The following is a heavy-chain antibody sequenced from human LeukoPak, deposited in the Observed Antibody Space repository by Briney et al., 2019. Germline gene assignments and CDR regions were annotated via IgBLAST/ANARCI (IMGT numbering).Heavy chain of an antibody. CDR2: IYYSGST. J-gene: IGHJ3*02. CDR1: GGCISSGDYY. V-gene: IGHV4-30-4*01. CDR3: ARVVGVIRYFKAFDI. D-gene: IGHD3-9*01. Sequence: PSQTLSLTCTVSGGCISSGDYYWRWIRQPPGKGLAWIGYIYYSGSTYYHPSLKSRVTISVDTSKNQFSLKLSSVTAADTAVYYCARVVGVIRYFKAFDIWGQGTMVTVSS.